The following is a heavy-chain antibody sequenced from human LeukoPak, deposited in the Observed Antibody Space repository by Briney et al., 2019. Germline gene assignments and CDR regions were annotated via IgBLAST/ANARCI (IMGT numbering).Heavy chain of an antibody. CDR2: IYSGGST. CDR3: ARLMVSYYYDSSGYSFDY. D-gene: IGHD3-22*01. CDR1: GFTVSSNY. V-gene: IGHV3-53*01. J-gene: IGHJ4*02. Sequence: GGSLRLSCAASGFTVSSNYMSWVRQAPGKGLEWVSVIYSGGSTYYADSVKGRFTISRDNSKNTLYLQVNSLRAEDTAVYYCARLMVSYYYDSSGYSFDYWGQGTLVTVSS.